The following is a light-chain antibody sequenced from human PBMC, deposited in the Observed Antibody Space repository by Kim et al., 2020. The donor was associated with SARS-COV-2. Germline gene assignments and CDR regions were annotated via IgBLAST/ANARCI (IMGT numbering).Light chain of an antibody. Sequence: MVLTQSPATLSVSPGDRATLSCWASQSVNSNLAWYQQKPGQPPRLLIYGASTRAAGIPARFRGSGSGTDFTLTISSLQSEDFAVYYCQEYNDWPPWTFGQGTKVDIK. CDR2: GAS. J-gene: IGKJ1*01. V-gene: IGKV3-15*01. CDR1: QSVNSN. CDR3: QEYNDWPPWT.